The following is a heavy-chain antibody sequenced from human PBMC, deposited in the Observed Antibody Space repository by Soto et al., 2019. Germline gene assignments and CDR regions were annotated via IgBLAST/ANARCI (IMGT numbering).Heavy chain of an antibody. CDR2: ISYDGSNK. CDR3: AAVYSSSWPFDY. J-gene: IGHJ4*02. Sequence: LRLSCAASGFTFSSYAMHWVRQAPGKGLEWVAVISYDGSNKYYADSVKGRFTISRDNSKNTLYLQMNSLRAEDTAVYYCAAVYSSSWPFDYWGQGTLVTVSS. CDR1: GFTFSSYA. V-gene: IGHV3-30-3*01. D-gene: IGHD6-13*01.